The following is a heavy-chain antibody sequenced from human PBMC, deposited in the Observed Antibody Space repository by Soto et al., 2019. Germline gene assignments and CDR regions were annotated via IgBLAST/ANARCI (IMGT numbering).Heavy chain of an antibody. V-gene: IGHV3-30*18. CDR2: ISYDGTVK. CDR3: AKRIAAAGIIDY. D-gene: IGHD6-13*01. CDR1: GFTFSSYG. J-gene: IGHJ4*02. Sequence: GGSLRLSCAASGFTFSSYGMHWVRQAPGKGLEWVAVISYDGTVKYYADSVKGRFIVSRDSSKNTLYLQMNSLRVEDTAMYYCAKRIAAAGIIDYWGQGTLVTVSS.